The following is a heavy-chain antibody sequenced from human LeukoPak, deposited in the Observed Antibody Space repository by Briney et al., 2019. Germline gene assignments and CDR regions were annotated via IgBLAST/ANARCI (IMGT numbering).Heavy chain of an antibody. Sequence: SETLSLTCAVYGGSFSGYYWSWIRQPPGKGLEWIGEINHSGSTNYNPSLKSRVTISVDTSKNQFPLKLSSVTAADTVVYYCARGNIVLMVYAMGWFDPWGLGTLVTVFS. CDR3: ARGNIVLMVYAMGWFDP. J-gene: IGHJ5*02. D-gene: IGHD2-8*01. CDR1: GGSFSGYY. CDR2: INHSGST. V-gene: IGHV4-34*01.